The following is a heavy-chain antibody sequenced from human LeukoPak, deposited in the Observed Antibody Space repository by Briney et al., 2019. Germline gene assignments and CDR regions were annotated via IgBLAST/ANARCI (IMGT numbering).Heavy chain of an antibody. D-gene: IGHD2-2*01. Sequence: GGSLRLSCAASGFTFSSYAMSWVRQAPGKGLEWVSAISGSGGSSYYADSVKGRFTISRDNSKNTLYLQMNSLRAEDTAVYYCAKAASKIVVVPAAHFDYWGQGTLVTVSS. CDR3: AKAASKIVVVPAAHFDY. CDR2: ISGSGGSS. V-gene: IGHV3-23*01. J-gene: IGHJ4*02. CDR1: GFTFSSYA.